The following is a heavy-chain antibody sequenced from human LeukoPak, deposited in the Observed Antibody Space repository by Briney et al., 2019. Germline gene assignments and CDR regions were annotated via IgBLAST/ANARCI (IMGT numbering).Heavy chain of an antibody. CDR3: ARLGLEVGGPNWFDP. CDR1: GLSSSSNW. J-gene: IGHJ5*02. Sequence: GRSLRLSCAAPGLSSSSNWTGCARQAPGEGREWVAHIKRDGSQKYYLDSVKGRFTISRDNAKNSLYLQMNSLRVEDTAVYYCARLGLEVGGPNWFDPWGQGTLVAVSS. D-gene: IGHD1-1*01. CDR2: IKRDGSQK. V-gene: IGHV3-7*01.